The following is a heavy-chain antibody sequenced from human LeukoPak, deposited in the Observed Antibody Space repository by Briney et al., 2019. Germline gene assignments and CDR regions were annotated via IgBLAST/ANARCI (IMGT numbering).Heavy chain of an antibody. CDR2: ISAYNGNT. Sequence: ASVKVSCKASGYTFTSYGISWVRQAPGQGLEWMGWISAYNGNTNYAQKLQGRVTMTTDTSTSTAYMERRSLRSDDTAVYYCARDHGYCSGGSCYSGEVDYWGQGTLVTVSS. D-gene: IGHD2-15*01. CDR1: GYTFTSYG. V-gene: IGHV1-18*01. J-gene: IGHJ4*02. CDR3: ARDHGYCSGGSCYSGEVDY.